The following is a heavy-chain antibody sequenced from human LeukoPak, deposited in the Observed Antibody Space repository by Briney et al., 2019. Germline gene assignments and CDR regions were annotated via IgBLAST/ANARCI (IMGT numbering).Heavy chain of an antibody. CDR3: ARAGLLAAAGNPAEIDY. V-gene: IGHV1-69*05. D-gene: IGHD6-13*01. CDR1: GGTFSSYA. J-gene: IGHJ4*02. Sequence: GASVKASCKASGGTFSSYAISWVRQAPGQGLEWMGGIIPIFGTANYAQKFQGRVTMTRDTSISTAYMELSRLRSDDTAVYYCARAGLLAAAGNPAEIDYWGQGTLVTVSS. CDR2: IIPIFGTA.